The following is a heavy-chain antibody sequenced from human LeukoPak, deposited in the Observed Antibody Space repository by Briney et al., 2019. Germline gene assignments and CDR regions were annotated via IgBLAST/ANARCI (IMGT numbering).Heavy chain of an antibody. CDR2: ISSSGSTI. CDR3: ARDLRGGTSMDY. D-gene: IGHD4-23*01. CDR1: GFTFSDYY. Sequence: GGSLRLSCAASGFTFSDYYMSWIRQAPGEGLEWVSYISSSGSTIYYADSVKGRFTISRDNAKNSLYLQMSSLRAEDTAVYYCARDLRGGTSMDYWGQGTLVTVSS. V-gene: IGHV3-11*04. J-gene: IGHJ4*02.